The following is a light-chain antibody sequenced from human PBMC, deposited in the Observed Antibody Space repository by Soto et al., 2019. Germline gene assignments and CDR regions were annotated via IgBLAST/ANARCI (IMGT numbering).Light chain of an antibody. V-gene: IGKV1-5*01. Sequence: DIQMTQSPSTLSASVGDRVTITCRASQSISSWLAWYQQKPGKAPKLLIYDASSLESGVPSRFSGSGSGTEFTLTISSLQPYDFATYYCQQYNSYSKTFGQGTKVDI. J-gene: IGKJ1*01. CDR2: DAS. CDR3: QQYNSYSKT. CDR1: QSISSW.